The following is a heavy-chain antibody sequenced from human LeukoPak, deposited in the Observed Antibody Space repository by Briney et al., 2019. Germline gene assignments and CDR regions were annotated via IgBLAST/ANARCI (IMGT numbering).Heavy chain of an antibody. CDR2: IYYTGTT. CDR3: ARASALVPNCLVY. Sequence: SETLSLTCTDYGGSTSSYYWTWIRQPPGKGLEWIGHIYYTGTTTYNPSLNSRVTISRDTSKNHFSLKLTSVTPADTAVDYCARASALVPNCLVYWGQGTLVIVSS. D-gene: IGHD2-2*01. J-gene: IGHJ4*02. V-gene: IGHV4-59*01. CDR1: GGSTSSYY.